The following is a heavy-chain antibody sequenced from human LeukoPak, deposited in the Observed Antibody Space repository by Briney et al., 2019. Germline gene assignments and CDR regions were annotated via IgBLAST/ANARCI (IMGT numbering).Heavy chain of an antibody. J-gene: IGHJ4*02. V-gene: IGHV3-7*01. CDR1: GYTFTSYD. D-gene: IGHD2-21*02. CDR3: AREGVTDFDY. Sequence: SYKASGYTFTSYDINWVRQATGQGLEWVANIKQDGSEKFYVDSVKGRFTISRDNAKNSLYLQMNCLRAEDTAVYYCAREGVTDFDYWGQGTLVTVSS. CDR2: IKQDGSEK.